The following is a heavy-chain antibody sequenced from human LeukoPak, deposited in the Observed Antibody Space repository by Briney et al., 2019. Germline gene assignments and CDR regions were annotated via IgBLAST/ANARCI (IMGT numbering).Heavy chain of an antibody. CDR3: ARDDLIRIAVAGSFDY. V-gene: IGHV1-69*04. Sequence: SVKVSCKASGGTFSSYAISWVRQAPGQGLEWMGRIIPIFGIANYAQKFQGRVTITADKSTSTAYMELSSLRSENTAVYYCARDDLIRIAVAGSFDYWGQGTLVTVSS. J-gene: IGHJ4*02. D-gene: IGHD6-19*01. CDR2: IIPIFGIA. CDR1: GGTFSSYA.